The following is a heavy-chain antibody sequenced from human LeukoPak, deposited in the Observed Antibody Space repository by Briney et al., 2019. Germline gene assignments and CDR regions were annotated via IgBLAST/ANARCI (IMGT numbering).Heavy chain of an antibody. J-gene: IGHJ5*02. CDR1: GFTFSSYA. CDR3: VRSSASSGPNCFDP. D-gene: IGHD3-10*01. V-gene: IGHV3-64D*09. CDR2: ISSDGDST. Sequence: VQPGGSLSLSCSASGFTFSSYAMHWVRQAPGKGLEYVSAISSDGDSTYNADSVKGRFTISRDNSKNTLYLQMSSLRTEGTAVYYCVRSSASSGPNCFDPWGQGTLVTVSS.